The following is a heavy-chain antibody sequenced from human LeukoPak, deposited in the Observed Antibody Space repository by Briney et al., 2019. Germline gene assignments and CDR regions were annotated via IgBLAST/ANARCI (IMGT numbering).Heavy chain of an antibody. J-gene: IGHJ4*02. CDR2: IYPGNSHT. D-gene: IGHD6-13*01. V-gene: IGHV5-51*01. CDR1: GYNFATYC. CDR3: AKFHATWYGDT. Sequence: PGESLKISCQGSGYNFATYCIVWVRQMPGKGLEWMGIIYPGNSHTRYSPSFQGQVTISADTSISTAYLHWSSLQSSDTAMYYCAKFHATWYGDTWGQGTLVTVSS.